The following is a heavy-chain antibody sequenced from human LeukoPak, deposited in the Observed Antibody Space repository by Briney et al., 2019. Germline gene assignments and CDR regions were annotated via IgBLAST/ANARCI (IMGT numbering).Heavy chain of an antibody. CDR2: MNPNSGDT. V-gene: IGHV1-2*02. CDR3: LRGGGRSYCDY. Sequence: GSSVTVSYKPSGYTFTAYNIHWVRQAPGKGLEWMGWMNPNSGDTNYAQNFQGRVTMKRDTSISTAYMELSSLRSDDTAVYFYLRGGGRSYCDYWGQGTPVTVSS. D-gene: IGHD2-15*01. J-gene: IGHJ4*02. CDR1: GYTFTAYN.